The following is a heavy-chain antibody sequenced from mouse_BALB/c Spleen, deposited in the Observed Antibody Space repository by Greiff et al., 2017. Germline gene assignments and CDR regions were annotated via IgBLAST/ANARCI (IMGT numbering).Heavy chain of an antibody. CDR1: GYTFTSYW. CDR2: INPSNGRT. D-gene: IGHD2-1*01. J-gene: IGHJ4*01. Sequence: QVQLQQPGAELVKPGASVKLSCKASGYTFTSYWMHWVKQRPGQGLEWIGEINPSNGRTNYNEKFKSKATLTVDKSSSTAYMQLSSLTSEDSAVYYCARSDGNHVGYYAMDYWGQGTSVTVSS. CDR3: ARSDGNHVGYYAMDY. V-gene: IGHV1S81*02.